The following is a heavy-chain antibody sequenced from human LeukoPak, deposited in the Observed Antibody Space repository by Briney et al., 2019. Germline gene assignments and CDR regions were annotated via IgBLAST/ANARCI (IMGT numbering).Heavy chain of an antibody. Sequence: GGSLRLSCAASGFSFRNYCMTWVRQAPGKGLEWVANINQDGSDKYYVDSVKGRFTISRDNAKNSLYLQMNSLRAEDTAVYYCARDRRIGYYYYMDVWGKGTTVTVSS. CDR3: ARDRRIGYYYYMDV. CDR2: INQDGSDK. J-gene: IGHJ6*03. CDR1: GFSFRNYC. V-gene: IGHV3-7*01. D-gene: IGHD2/OR15-2a*01.